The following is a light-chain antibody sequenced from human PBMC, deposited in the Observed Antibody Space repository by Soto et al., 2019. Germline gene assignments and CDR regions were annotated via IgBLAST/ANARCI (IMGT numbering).Light chain of an antibody. CDR1: QSINRY. V-gene: IGKV1-39*01. CDR3: QQSYSTPIT. CDR2: AAT. Sequence: IQVTQSPSSLSAFVGDRVTITCRASQSINRYLIWYQQKPGRAPKLLIHAATSLHSGVPSRFCGSESGTDFTRTISSLQPEDFATYYCQQSYSTPITFGQGTRLEIK. J-gene: IGKJ5*01.